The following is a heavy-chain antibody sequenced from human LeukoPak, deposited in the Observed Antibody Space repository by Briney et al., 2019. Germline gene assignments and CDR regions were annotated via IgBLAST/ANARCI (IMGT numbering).Heavy chain of an antibody. CDR1: GFTFITYT. V-gene: IGHV3-21*01. J-gene: IGHJ4*02. Sequence: PGGSLRLSCAASGFTFITYTMNWVRQAPGKGLEWVSSISSSTSYIYYADSVKGRFTISRDNAKNSLYLQMNSLRAEDTAVYYCARDYYGDYFLDYWGQGTLVTVSS. CDR2: ISSSTSYI. CDR3: ARDYYGDYFLDY. D-gene: IGHD4-17*01.